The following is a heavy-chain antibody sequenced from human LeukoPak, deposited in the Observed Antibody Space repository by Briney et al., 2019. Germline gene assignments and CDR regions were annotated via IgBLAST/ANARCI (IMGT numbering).Heavy chain of an antibody. CDR3: ARGIRLRWLGNWFDP. D-gene: IGHD5-12*01. J-gene: IGHJ5*02. V-gene: IGHV1-8*02. CDR2: MNPNSGNT. CDR1: GYTFTGYY. Sequence: ASVKVSCKASGYTFTGYYMHWVRQAPGQGLEWMGWMNPNSGNTGYAQKFQGRVTMTRNTSISTAYMELSSLRSEDTAVYYCARGIRLRWLGNWFDPWGQGTLVTVSS.